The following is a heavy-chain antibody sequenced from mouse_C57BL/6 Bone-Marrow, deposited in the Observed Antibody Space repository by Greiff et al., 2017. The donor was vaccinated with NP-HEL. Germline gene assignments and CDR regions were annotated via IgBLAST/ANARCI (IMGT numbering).Heavy chain of an antibody. J-gene: IGHJ1*03. CDR3: ASRYYGSSSWYFDF. V-gene: IGHV1-64*01. CDR2: IHPNSGST. D-gene: IGHD1-1*01. Sequence: QVQLQQPGAELVKPGASVKLSCKASGYTFTSYWMHWVKQRPGQGLEWIGMIHPNSGSTNYNEKFKSKATLTVDKSSSTAYMQLSSLTSEDSAVYYCASRYYGSSSWYFDFWGTGTTVTVSS. CDR1: GYTFTSYW.